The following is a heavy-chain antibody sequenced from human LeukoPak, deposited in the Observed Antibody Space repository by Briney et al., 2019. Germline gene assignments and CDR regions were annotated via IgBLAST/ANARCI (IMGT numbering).Heavy chain of an antibody. Sequence: ASVKVSCKASGYTFTSYGISWVRQAPGQGLEWMGWISAYNGNTNYAQKLQGRVTMTTDTSKSTAYMELRSLRSDDTAVYYCARGLHRAAAGPYYYYGMDVWGQGTTVTVSS. CDR3: ARGLHRAAAGPYYYYGMDV. CDR1: GYTFTSYG. V-gene: IGHV1-18*01. D-gene: IGHD6-13*01. J-gene: IGHJ6*02. CDR2: ISAYNGNT.